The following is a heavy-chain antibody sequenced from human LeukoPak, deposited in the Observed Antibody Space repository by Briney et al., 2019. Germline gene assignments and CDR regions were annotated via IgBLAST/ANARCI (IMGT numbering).Heavy chain of an antibody. J-gene: IGHJ5*02. V-gene: IGHV3-9*01. CDR1: GFTFDDYA. CDR3: ANGGWRFIAAAGLGFDP. CDR2: ISWNSGSI. D-gene: IGHD6-13*01. Sequence: GGSLRLSCAASGFTFDDYAMHWVRQAPGKGLEWVSGISWNSGSIGYADSVKGRFTISRDNAKNSLYLQMNSLRAEDTALYYCANGGWRFIAAAGLGFDPWGQGTLVTVSS.